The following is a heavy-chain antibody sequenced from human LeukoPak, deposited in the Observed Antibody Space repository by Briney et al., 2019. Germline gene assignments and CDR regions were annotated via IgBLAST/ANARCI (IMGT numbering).Heavy chain of an antibody. CDR3: ARGYDTSGYYYEYFDY. CDR1: GFTFSSYW. V-gene: IGHV3-74*01. CDR2: INSDGSST. Sequence: GGSLRLSCAASGFTFSSYWMHWVRQAPGKGLVWVSRINSDGSSTSYADSVKGRFTISRDNAKNTLYLQMNSLRAEDTAVYYCARGYDTSGYYYEYFDYWGQGALVTVSS. J-gene: IGHJ4*02. D-gene: IGHD3-22*01.